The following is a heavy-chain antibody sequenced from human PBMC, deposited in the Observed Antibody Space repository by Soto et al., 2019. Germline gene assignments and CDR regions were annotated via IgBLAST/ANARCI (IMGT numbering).Heavy chain of an antibody. Sequence: GGSLRLSCAASGFSFNTSGMHWVRQAPGKGLEWVAVIGFDGSQQFYGDSVRGRFTTSRDNSKNTLFLQMKSLTPEDTAVYYCATKVRVTNYLYYGMDVWGQGTTVTVSS. J-gene: IGHJ6*02. V-gene: IGHV3-30*03. CDR1: GFSFNTSG. D-gene: IGHD2-21*02. CDR2: IGFDGSQQ. CDR3: ATKVRVTNYLYYGMDV.